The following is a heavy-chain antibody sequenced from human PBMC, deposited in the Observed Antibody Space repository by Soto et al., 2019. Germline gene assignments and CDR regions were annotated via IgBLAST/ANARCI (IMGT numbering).Heavy chain of an antibody. CDR3: ARGLGGGNYANYYYYYGMDV. CDR2: ISAYNGNT. CDR1: GYTFTSYG. Sequence: SVKVSCKASGYTFTSYGISWVRQAPGQGLEWMGWISAYNGNTNYAQKLQGRVTMTTDTSTSTAYMELRSLRSDDTAVYYCARGLGGGNYANYYYYYGMDVWGQGTTVTVSS. J-gene: IGHJ6*02. D-gene: IGHD4-4*01. V-gene: IGHV1-18*04.